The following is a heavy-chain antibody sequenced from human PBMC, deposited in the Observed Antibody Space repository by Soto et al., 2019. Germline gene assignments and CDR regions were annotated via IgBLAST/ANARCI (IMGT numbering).Heavy chain of an antibody. CDR3: AREGGFSESQHFDS. V-gene: IGHV1-69*01. D-gene: IGHD3-3*01. CDR2: IKPIFGTT. CDR1: GDTFSRYA. J-gene: IGHJ4*02. Sequence: QVQLVQSGAEVKKPGSSVKVSCKASGDTFSRYAISWVRQAPGQGLEWMGGIKPIFGTTNYAQKFRGRVTITADESTGTAYMELISLRFEDTAVYYCAREGGFSESQHFDSWGQGTLVTVSS.